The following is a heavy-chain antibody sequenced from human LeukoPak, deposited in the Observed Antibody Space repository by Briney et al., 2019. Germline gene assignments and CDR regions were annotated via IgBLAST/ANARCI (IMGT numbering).Heavy chain of an antibody. V-gene: IGHV4-61*02. Sequence: SQTLSLTCTVSGGSISSGSYYWSWIRQPAGKGLEWIGRIYTSGSTNYNPSLKSRVTISVDTSKNQFSLKLSSVTAADTAVYYCARGHRGLGYWGQGTLVSVSS. J-gene: IGHJ4*02. CDR2: IYTSGST. CDR1: GGSISSGSYY. CDR3: ARGHRGLGY.